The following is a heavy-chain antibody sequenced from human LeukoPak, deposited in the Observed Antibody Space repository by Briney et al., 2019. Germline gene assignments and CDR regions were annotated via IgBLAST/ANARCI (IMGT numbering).Heavy chain of an antibody. D-gene: IGHD3-9*01. J-gene: IGHJ4*02. CDR1: GFTFSSYW. V-gene: IGHV3-7*01. CDR3: ARGYAHYDILTALTWYYSDY. Sequence: GGSLRLSCAAPGFTFSSYWMSWVRQAPGKGLEWVANIKQDGSEKYYVDSVKGRFTISRDNAKNSLYLQMNSLRAEDTAVYYCARGYAHYDILTALTWYYSDYWGQGTLVTVSS. CDR2: IKQDGSEK.